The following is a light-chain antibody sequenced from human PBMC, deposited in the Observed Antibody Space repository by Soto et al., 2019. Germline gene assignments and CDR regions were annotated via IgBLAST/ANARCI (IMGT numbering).Light chain of an antibody. CDR3: QQYNNWPPYT. CDR1: QSVSSN. CDR2: GAS. Sequence: EIVMTQSPATLSVSPGERATLSCRASQSVSSNLAWYQQKPGQAPRLLIYGASTRATGIPARFSGSGSGTEFTPPIRSLQSEDFAVYYCQQYNNWPPYTFGQGTKLEIK. V-gene: IGKV3-15*01. J-gene: IGKJ2*01.